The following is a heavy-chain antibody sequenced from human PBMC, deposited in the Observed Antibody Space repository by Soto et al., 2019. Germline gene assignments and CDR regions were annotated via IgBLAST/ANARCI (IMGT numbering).Heavy chain of an antibody. V-gene: IGHV4-31*03. D-gene: IGHD5-18*01. CDR1: VGSISSGGYY. J-gene: IGHJ4*02. CDR3: ARGRYSYGSFDY. Sequence: PSETLSLTCTVSVGSISSGGYYWSWIRQHPGKGLEWIGYIYYSGSTYYNPSLKSRVTISVDTSKNQFSLKLSSVTAADTAVYYCARGRYSYGSFDYWGQGTLVTVSS. CDR2: IYYSGST.